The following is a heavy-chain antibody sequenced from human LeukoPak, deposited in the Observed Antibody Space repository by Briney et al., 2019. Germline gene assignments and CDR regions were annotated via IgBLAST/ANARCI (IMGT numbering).Heavy chain of an antibody. CDR3: AKAPNSGGNCYDASDV. V-gene: IGHV3-23*01. D-gene: IGHD2-15*01. J-gene: IGHJ3*01. Sequence: GSLRLSCSASGFTFSSYAMSWVRQAPGKGLEWVSAISGSGATTYYTDSAKGRFTISRDNSKITLYLQMDSLRAEDTAMYYCAKAPNSGGNCYDASDVWGQGTMVTVSS. CDR1: GFTFSSYA. CDR2: ISGSGATT.